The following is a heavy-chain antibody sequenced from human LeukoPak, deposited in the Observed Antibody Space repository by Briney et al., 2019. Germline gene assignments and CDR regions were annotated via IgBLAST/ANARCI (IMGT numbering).Heavy chain of an antibody. CDR1: GFTFSSIA. Sequence: PGGSLRLSCAASGFTFSSIAMSWVRQAPDKGLEWVSTISGSGGGTYYADSVKGRFTISRDDSKNTLYLKMNSLRADDRAVYYCAKDLGRNRTNFFDYWGQGNLVTVSS. CDR2: ISGSGGGT. D-gene: IGHD1-14*01. V-gene: IGHV3-23*01. J-gene: IGHJ4*02. CDR3: AKDLGRNRTNFFDY.